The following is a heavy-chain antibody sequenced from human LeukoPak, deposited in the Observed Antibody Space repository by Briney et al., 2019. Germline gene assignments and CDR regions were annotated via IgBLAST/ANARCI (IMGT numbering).Heavy chain of an antibody. CDR2: IRSSSTYT. J-gene: IGHJ4*02. CDR3: ARESDSSGYYDY. D-gene: IGHD3-22*01. V-gene: IGHV3-11*06. Sequence: GGSLRLSCAASGFSFSNFYMSWIRQAPGKGLEWVSYIRSSSTYTNYADSVRGRFTISRDIAKNSLYLQMNSLRVEDTAVYYCARESDSSGYYDYWGQGTLVTVSS. CDR1: GFSFSNFY.